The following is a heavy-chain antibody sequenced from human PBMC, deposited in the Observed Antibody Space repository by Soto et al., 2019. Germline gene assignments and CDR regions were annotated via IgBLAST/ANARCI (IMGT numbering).Heavy chain of an antibody. D-gene: IGHD2-2*01. CDR2: VYQSGTT. Sequence: SETLSLTCTVSGFSISSGGYYWSWIRQDPGKGLEWIGNVYQSGTTRLNPSLKSRVSIFVDRSKNQFSLELNSATAADRAVYYCARQPESTSYFDYWGQGILVTVSS. CDR1: GFSISSGGYY. CDR3: ARQPESTSYFDY. V-gene: IGHV4-39*01. J-gene: IGHJ4*02.